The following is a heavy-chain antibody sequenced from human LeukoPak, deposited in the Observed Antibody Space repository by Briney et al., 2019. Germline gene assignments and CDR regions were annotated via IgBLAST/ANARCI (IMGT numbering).Heavy chain of an antibody. Sequence: ASVKVSCKASGYTFTSYYMHWVRQAPGQGLEWMGIINPSGGSTSYAQKFQGRVTMTRDMSTSTVYMELSSLRSEDTAVYFCASAPRYSSSWPNNWFDPWGQGTLVTVSS. CDR1: GYTFTSYY. CDR2: INPSGGST. CDR3: ASAPRYSSSWPNNWFDP. D-gene: IGHD6-13*01. V-gene: IGHV1-46*01. J-gene: IGHJ5*02.